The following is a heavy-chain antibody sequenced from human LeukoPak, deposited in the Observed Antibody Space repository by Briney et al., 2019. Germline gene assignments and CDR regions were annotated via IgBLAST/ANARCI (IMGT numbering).Heavy chain of an antibody. J-gene: IGHJ6*03. CDR1: GFTFSSYE. CDR2: ISLSGSDT. V-gene: IGHV3-48*03. CDR3: ARGRAHYYYMDV. Sequence: GGSLRLSCAASGFTFSSYEMNWVRQAPGKGLEWVSYISLSGSDTYYADSVTGRFTISRDNAKNSLYLQMNSLRAEDTAVYYCARGRAHYYYMDVWGKGTTVTVSS.